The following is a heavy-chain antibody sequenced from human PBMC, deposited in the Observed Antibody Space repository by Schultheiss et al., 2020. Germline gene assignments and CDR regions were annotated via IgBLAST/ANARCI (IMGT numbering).Heavy chain of an antibody. CDR2: INAGNGNT. J-gene: IGHJ6*02. CDR3: ARDLVVVPAAMGGYYYYGMDV. D-gene: IGHD2-2*01. V-gene: IGHV1-3*01. CDR1: GYTFTSYA. Sequence: GESLKISCKASGYTFTSYAMHWVRQAPGQRLEWMGWINAGNGNTKYSQKFQGRVTITRDTSASTAYMELSSLRSEDTAVYYCARDLVVVPAAMGGYYYYGMDVWGQGTTVTVSS.